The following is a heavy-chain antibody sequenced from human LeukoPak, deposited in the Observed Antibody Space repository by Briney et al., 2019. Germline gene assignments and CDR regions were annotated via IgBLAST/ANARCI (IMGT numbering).Heavy chain of an antibody. V-gene: IGHV3-64*01. D-gene: IGHD6-13*01. CDR2: ISSNGGST. CDR3: AREAPGSSWSLHPHYFDY. J-gene: IGHJ4*02. Sequence: PGGSLRLSCAASGFTFSSYAMHWVRQAPGKGLEYVSAISSNGGSTYYANSVKGRFTISRDNSKNTLYLQMGSLRAEDMAVYYCAREAPGSSWSLHPHYFDYWGQGTLVTVSS. CDR1: GFTFSSYA.